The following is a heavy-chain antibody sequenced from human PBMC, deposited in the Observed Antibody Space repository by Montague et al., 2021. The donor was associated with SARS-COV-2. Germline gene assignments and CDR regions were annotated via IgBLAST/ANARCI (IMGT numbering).Heavy chain of an antibody. J-gene: IGHJ1*01. CDR2: IYYSGST. CDR1: GGSLSSYY. Sequence: SERRSLTCTVSGGSLSSYYWSWIRQPPGKGLEWIGYIYYSGSTNYNPSLKSRVTISVDTSKNQFSLNLSSVTAADTAVYYCARHVSGSLTHFHHWGQGSLVTVSS. CDR3: ARHVSGSLTHFHH. V-gene: IGHV4-59*08. D-gene: IGHD1-26*01.